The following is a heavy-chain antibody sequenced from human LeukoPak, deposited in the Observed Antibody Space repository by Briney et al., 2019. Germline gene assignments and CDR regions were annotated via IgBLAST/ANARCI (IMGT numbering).Heavy chain of an antibody. J-gene: IGHJ3*02. CDR3: AREGEAGTGASDI. CDR2: IGVADT. Sequence: GGSLRLSCAASVFIFSNYEMHWVRQGTGKGLEGVSAIGVADTYYTDSVRGRFTISRQNAKNSMYLHMNTLRVGDTAVYYCAREGEAGTGASDIWGQGTMVTVSS. V-gene: IGHV3-13*01. D-gene: IGHD6-19*01. CDR1: VFIFSNYE.